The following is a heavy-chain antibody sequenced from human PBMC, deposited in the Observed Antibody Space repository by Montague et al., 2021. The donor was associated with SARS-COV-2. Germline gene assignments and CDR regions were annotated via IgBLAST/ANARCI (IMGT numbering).Heavy chain of an antibody. CDR1: GGSINNYS. V-gene: IGHV4-59*01. CDR2: INYSGST. CDR3: ARAPIYRRIWYGYFGY. J-gene: IGHJ4*02. D-gene: IGHD6-13*01. Sequence: SETLSLTCSVSGGSINNYSWSWIRQPPGKGLEWVAYINYSGSTHYNPSLQSRVTLSRDTSKNQFSLRLTSVTAADTAMYFCARAPIYRRIWYGYFGYWGRGTLVTVSS.